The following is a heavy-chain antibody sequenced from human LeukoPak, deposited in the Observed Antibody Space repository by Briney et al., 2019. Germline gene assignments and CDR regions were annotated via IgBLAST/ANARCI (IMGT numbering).Heavy chain of an antibody. D-gene: IGHD3-22*01. V-gene: IGHV3-23*01. CDR3: SPPRGDSSGYYYVY. J-gene: IGHJ4*02. Sequence: GGSPRLSCTASGLTFSSYVMSWVRQAPGKGLEWVSTISSSGGSTFYADSVRGRFTISRDNSRSTLYLQMNSLRAEDTATYYCSPPRGDSSGYYYVYWGQGTLVTVSS. CDR1: GLTFSSYV. CDR2: ISSSGGST.